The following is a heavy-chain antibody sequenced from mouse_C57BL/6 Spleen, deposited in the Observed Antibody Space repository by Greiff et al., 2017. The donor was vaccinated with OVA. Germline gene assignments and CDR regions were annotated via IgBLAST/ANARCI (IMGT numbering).Heavy chain of an antibody. CDR1: GYTFTSYW. J-gene: IGHJ2*01. V-gene: IGHV1-64*01. CDR2: IHPNSGST. Sequence: QVQLQQPGAELVKPGASVKLSCKASGYTFTSYWMHWVKQRPGQGLERIGMIHPNSGSTNYNEKFKSKATLTVDKSSSTAYMQLSSLTSEDSAVYYCARRGYGQYYFDYWGQGTTLTVSS. CDR3: ARRGYGQYYFDY. D-gene: IGHD1-1*02.